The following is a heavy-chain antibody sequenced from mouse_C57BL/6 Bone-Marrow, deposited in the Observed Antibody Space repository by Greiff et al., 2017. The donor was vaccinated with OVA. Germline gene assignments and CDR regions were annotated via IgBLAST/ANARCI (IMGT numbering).Heavy chain of an antibody. D-gene: IGHD2-4*01. J-gene: IGHJ3*01. CDR2: IYPRSGNT. Sequence: QVQLQQSGAELARPGASVKLSCKASGYTFTSYGISWVKQRTGQGLEWIGEIYPRSGNTYYNEKFKGKATLTADKSSSTAYMELRSLTSEDSAVYFCARRLRGGFAYWGQGTLVTVSA. CDR1: GYTFTSYG. V-gene: IGHV1-81*01. CDR3: ARRLRGGFAY.